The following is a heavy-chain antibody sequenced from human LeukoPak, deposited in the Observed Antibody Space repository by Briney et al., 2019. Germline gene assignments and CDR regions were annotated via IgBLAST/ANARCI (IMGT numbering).Heavy chain of an antibody. J-gene: IGHJ4*02. CDR2: IKQDGSEK. V-gene: IGHV3-7*03. CDR1: EFTFSSSA. Sequence: GGSLRLSCAASEFTFSSSAMRWVRQAPGKGLEWVANIKQDGSEKNYVDSVKGRFTISRDNAKNSLYLQMNSLRAEDTAVYYCASGLELDYWGQGTLVTVSS. CDR3: ASGLELDY.